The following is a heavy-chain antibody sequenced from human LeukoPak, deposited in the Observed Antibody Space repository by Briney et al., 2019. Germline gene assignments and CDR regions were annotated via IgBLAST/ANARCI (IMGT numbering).Heavy chain of an antibody. D-gene: IGHD3-10*01. CDR3: ARSRQASGLFNS. CDR1: GYAITSGGFS. CDR2: IYDRGPA. V-gene: IGHV4-30-2*01. Sequence: SETLSLTCTVSGYAITSGGFSWNWLRQPPGKGLEWIGCIYDRGPAYYNPSLKSRFTISVDRPKNQFFLNVTSLTAADTAVYYCARSRQASGLFNSWGQGTLVVVSS. J-gene: IGHJ5*01.